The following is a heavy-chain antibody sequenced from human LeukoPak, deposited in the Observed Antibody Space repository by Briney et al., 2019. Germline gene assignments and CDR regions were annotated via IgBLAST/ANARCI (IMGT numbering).Heavy chain of an antibody. Sequence: GGSPRLSCAASGFTFSSYSMNWVRQAPGKGLEWVSSISSSSSYIYYADSVKGRFTISRDNAKNSLYLQMNSLRAEDTAVYYCAREILAYYGSGSYYKEPDGMDVWGQGTTVTVSS. CDR3: AREILAYYGSGSYYKEPDGMDV. D-gene: IGHD3-10*01. CDR1: GFTFSSYS. V-gene: IGHV3-21*01. CDR2: ISSSSSYI. J-gene: IGHJ6*02.